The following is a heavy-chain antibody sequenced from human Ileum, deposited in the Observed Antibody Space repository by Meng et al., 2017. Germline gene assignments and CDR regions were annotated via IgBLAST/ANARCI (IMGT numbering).Heavy chain of an antibody. D-gene: IGHD3-3*01. J-gene: IGHJ4*02. CDR1: GYTFTSYG. Sequence: ASVKVSCKASGYTFTSYGISWVRQAPGQGLEWMGWISAYNGNTNYAQKLQGRVTMTTDTSTSTAYMELRSLRSDDTAVYYCAGDMITIFGVVSSGPGYFDYWGQGTLVTVSS. CDR3: AGDMITIFGVVSSGPGYFDY. CDR2: ISAYNGNT. V-gene: IGHV1-18*01.